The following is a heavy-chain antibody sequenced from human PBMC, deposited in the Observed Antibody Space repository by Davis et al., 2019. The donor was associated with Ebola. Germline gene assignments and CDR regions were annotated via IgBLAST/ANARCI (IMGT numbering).Heavy chain of an antibody. Sequence: PSETLSLTCTVSGGSISSGDYYWSWIRQPPGKGLEWIGYIYYSGSTYYNPSLKSRVTISVDTSKNQFSLKLSSVTAADTAVYYCARESLGKFGDYGAVWDWGQGTLVTVSS. V-gene: IGHV4-30-4*01. CDR3: ARESLGKFGDYGAVWD. J-gene: IGHJ4*02. CDR2: IYYSGST. CDR1: GGSISSGDYY. D-gene: IGHD4-17*01.